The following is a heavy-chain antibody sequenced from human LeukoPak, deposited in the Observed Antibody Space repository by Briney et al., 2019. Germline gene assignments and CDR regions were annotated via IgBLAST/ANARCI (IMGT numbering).Heavy chain of an antibody. CDR1: GYSFTSYW. V-gene: IGHV5-51*01. CDR3: ARTPLLGSTSYNAFDI. Sequence: GESLKISCKGSGYSFTSYWIGWVRQMPGKGLEWMGIIYPGDSDTRYSPSFQGQVTISADKSISTAYLQWSSLKASDTAMYYCARTPLLGSTSYNAFDIWGQGTMVTVSS. D-gene: IGHD2-2*01. CDR2: IYPGDSDT. J-gene: IGHJ3*02.